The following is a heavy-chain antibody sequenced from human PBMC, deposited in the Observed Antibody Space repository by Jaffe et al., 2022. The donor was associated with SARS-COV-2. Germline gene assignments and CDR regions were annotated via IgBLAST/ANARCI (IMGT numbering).Heavy chain of an antibody. J-gene: IGHJ6*02. V-gene: IGHV3-48*03. D-gene: IGHD3-22*01. CDR3: ASAPRLFRHRGSRGYDSMDV. CDR1: GFSFGSYE. Sequence: EVQLVESGGGLAQPGGSLRLSCAASGFSFGSYEMNWVRQAPGKGLEWISYISTSGTTIYYADSVKGRFTISRDNAKNSLFLQMNSLRAEDTAVYYCASAPRLFRHRGSRGYDSMDVWGQGTTVIVSS. CDR2: ISTSGTTI.